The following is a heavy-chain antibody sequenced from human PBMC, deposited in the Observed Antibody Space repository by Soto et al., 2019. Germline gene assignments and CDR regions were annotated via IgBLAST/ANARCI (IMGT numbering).Heavy chain of an antibody. CDR1: GLTFSRYW. CDR2: INTDGSNT. D-gene: IGHD2-15*01. Sequence: GGSLRLSCAASGLTFSRYWMHWVRHAPGKGLVWVSHINTDGSNTNYADSVKGRFTISRDNAKSTLFLQMNSLRDEDTAVYYCAREFCSGGNCYTYYFDPWGQGIPVTVSS. J-gene: IGHJ5*02. V-gene: IGHV3-74*01. CDR3: AREFCSGGNCYTYYFDP.